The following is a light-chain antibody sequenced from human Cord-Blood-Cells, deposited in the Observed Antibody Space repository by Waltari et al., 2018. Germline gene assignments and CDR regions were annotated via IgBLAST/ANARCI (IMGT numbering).Light chain of an antibody. CDR3: QSYDSSNVV. CDR1: SGSIASNY. V-gene: IGLV6-57*02. CDR2: EDN. J-gene: IGLJ2*01. Sequence: NFMLTQPHSVSDSPDKTVTISCTGSSGSIASNYVQLSPPRPGSAPTTVIYEDNQRPSGVPDRFSGSIDSSSNSASLTISGLKTEDEADYYCQSYDSSNVVFGGGTKLTVL.